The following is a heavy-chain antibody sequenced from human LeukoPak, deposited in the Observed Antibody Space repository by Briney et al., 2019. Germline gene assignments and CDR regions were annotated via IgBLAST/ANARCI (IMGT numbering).Heavy chain of an antibody. CDR1: GFSFSDSD. D-gene: IGHD3-16*01. J-gene: IGHJ4*02. Sequence: GGSLRLSCAASGFSFSDSDIHWVRQPSGKGLEWVGRIRSTAGTYATAYIASVKCRFTISRDDSKNTAYLQMNCLKTEDTALYYCARVIDLAGAYDFVGFDYWGQGTLVTVSS. CDR2: IRSTAGTYAT. CDR3: ARVIDLAGAYDFVGFDY. V-gene: IGHV3-73*01.